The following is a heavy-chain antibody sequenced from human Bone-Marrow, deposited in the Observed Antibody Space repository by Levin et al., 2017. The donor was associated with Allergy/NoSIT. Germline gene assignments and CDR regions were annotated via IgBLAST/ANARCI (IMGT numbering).Heavy chain of an antibody. J-gene: IGHJ6*03. V-gene: IGHV4-34*01. D-gene: IGHD3-10*01. Sequence: GSLRLSCAVSGGSFGGYFWTWIRQTPGKGLEWSGEINHSGSTTYNPSLKSRVTMSVDTSKKQFSLNLTSVTAADTAVYYCVREYYYGSASYVTKPYMDVWGKGTTVTVSS. CDR3: VREYYYGSASYVTKPYMDV. CDR1: GGSFGGYF. CDR2: INHSGST.